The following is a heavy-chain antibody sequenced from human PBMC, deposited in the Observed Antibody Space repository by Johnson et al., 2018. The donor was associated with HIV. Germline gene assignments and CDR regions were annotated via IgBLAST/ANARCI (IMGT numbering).Heavy chain of an antibody. Sequence: VQLVESGGGVARPGGSLRLSCEASGFSFDEYDMSWVRQAPGKGLEWVSGINWNGATPGSTDSVKGRFTISRDNAKNSLYLQMSGLRVEDTAVYYCMTDILTGYSAQMDACDVWGQGTMVTVSS. CDR2: INWNGATP. CDR1: GFSFDEYD. J-gene: IGHJ3*01. V-gene: IGHV3-20*04. D-gene: IGHD3-9*01. CDR3: MTDILTGYSAQMDACDV.